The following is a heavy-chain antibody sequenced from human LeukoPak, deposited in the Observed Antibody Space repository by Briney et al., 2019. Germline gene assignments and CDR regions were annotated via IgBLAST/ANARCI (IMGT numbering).Heavy chain of an antibody. Sequence: GGSPRLSCAASGFTFSTYAMNWVRQAPGKGLEWVSAISGSGVGTYYADSVKGRFTISRDNSWNTLYLQMNSLRAEDAAVYYCAKVRGLTDFWSGYSAFDIWGQGTMVTVSS. CDR2: ISGSGVGT. CDR3: AKVRGLTDFWSGYSAFDI. CDR1: GFTFSTYA. J-gene: IGHJ3*02. D-gene: IGHD3-3*01. V-gene: IGHV3-23*01.